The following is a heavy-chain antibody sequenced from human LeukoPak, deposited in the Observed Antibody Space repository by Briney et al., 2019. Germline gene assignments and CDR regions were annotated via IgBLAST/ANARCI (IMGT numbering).Heavy chain of an antibody. J-gene: IGHJ6*03. CDR2: ISAYNGNT. CDR1: GYTFTSYG. D-gene: IGHD3-3*01. Sequence: ASVKVSCKASGYTFTSYGISWVRQAPGQGLEWMGWISAYNGNTNYAQKLQGRVTMTTDTSTSTAYMELRSLRSDDTAVYYCARDGYYDFWSGQSLYYYYYYMDVWGKGTTVTVSS. V-gene: IGHV1-18*01. CDR3: ARDGYYDFWSGQSLYYYYYYMDV.